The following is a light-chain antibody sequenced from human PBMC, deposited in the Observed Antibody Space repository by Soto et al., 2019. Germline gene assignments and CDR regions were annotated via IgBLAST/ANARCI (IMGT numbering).Light chain of an antibody. CDR3: QQYISSPLT. J-gene: IGKJ1*01. CDR2: GAS. CDR1: QSVSNNY. Sequence: EIVSTQSPGTLSLSPGERATLSCRASQSVSNNYLAWYQQKPGQAPRLVIYGASSRGTGIPDRFSASGSGTDFTLTISRLEPEDFAVYYCQQYISSPLTFGQGTRWIS. V-gene: IGKV3-20*01.